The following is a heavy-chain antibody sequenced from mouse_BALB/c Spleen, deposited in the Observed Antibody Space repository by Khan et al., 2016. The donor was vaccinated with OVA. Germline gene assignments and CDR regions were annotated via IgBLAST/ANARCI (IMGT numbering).Heavy chain of an antibody. CDR3: TRDRIDY. Sequence: QVQLQQSGAELAKPGPSLKMSCKASGYTFTTYCVHWVKQRPGQGLEWIGYINPTAGYTYYKEKYNDMATLSADKSTSTAYMQPGSLTSEDCAVYYCTRDRIDYWGQGTTVTVSS. V-gene: IGHV1-7*01. CDR2: INPTAGYT. CDR1: GYTFTTYC. J-gene: IGHJ2*01.